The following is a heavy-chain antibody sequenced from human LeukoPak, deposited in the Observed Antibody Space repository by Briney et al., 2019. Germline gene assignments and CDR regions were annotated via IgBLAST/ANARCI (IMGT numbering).Heavy chain of an antibody. V-gene: IGHV3-48*03. CDR3: ARGVRLGYCSGGSCYYY. D-gene: IGHD2-15*01. CDR2: ISSSDSSI. Sequence: PGGSLRLSCAASGFTFSRYEMNWVRQAPGKGLEWVSYISSSDSSIYYADSVKGRFTISRDNAKNSLYLQMNSLRAEDTAVYYCARGVRLGYCSGGSCYYYWGQGTLVTVSS. CDR1: GFTFSRYE. J-gene: IGHJ4*02.